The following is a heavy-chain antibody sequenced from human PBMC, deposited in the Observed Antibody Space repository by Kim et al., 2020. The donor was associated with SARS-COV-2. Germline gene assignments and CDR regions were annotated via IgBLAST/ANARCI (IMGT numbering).Heavy chain of an antibody. D-gene: IGHD1-26*01. CDR1: GFSFSDYS. Sequence: GGSLRLSCAASGFSFSDYSMNWVRQAPGKGLEWVSTISSSSGFIYYAASVRGRFTMSRDNAKELLLLEMDSLRAEDTAVYYCARGGIGKDYYKYYYMDVWGKGTWATVSS. J-gene: IGHJ6*03. CDR2: ISSSSGFI. V-gene: IGHV3-21*01. CDR3: ARGGIGKDYYKYYYMDV.